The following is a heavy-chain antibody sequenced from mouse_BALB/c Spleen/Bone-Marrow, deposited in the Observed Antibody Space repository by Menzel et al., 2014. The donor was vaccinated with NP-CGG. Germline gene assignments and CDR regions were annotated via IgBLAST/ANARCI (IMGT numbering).Heavy chain of an antibody. J-gene: IGHJ2*01. Sequence: QVQLQQPGPELAKPGASVKMSCKASGYTFTDTWIHWIKQRPGQGLEWIGYINPSTGYAEYNQNFKDKATLTVDKSSSTAYMQLSSLTSEDSAVYYCARDYWGQGTTLIVSS. CDR3: ARDY. CDR1: GYTFTDTW. CDR2: INPSTGYA. V-gene: IGHV1-7*01.